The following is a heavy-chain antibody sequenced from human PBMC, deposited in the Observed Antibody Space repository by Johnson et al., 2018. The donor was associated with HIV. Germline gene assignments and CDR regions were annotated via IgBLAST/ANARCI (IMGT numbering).Heavy chain of an antibody. CDR2: IRYDGSNK. V-gene: IGHV3-30*02. J-gene: IGHJ3*02. CDR1: GFTFSSYW. D-gene: IGHD3-10*01. CDR3: FRPYDAFDI. Sequence: QVQLVESGGGLVQPGGSLRLSCAASGFTFSSYWMSWVRQAPGKGLEWVAFIRYDGSNKYYADSVKGRFTISRDNSKNTLYLQMNSLRAEDTAVYYCFRPYDAFDIWGQGTMVTVSS.